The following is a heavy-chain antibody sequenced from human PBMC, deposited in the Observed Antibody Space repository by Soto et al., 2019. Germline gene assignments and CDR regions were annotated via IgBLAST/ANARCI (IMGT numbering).Heavy chain of an antibody. J-gene: IGHJ6*03. V-gene: IGHV3-21*01. CDR2: ISSSSSYI. D-gene: IGHD2-15*01. Sequence: EVQLVESGGGLVKPGGSLRLSCAASGFTFSSYSMNWVRQAPGKGLEWVSSISSSSSYIYYADSVKGRFTISRDNAKNSLYLLMNSLRAEDTAVYYCAGTGYCTGRSCRYYYYYMDVWGKGTTVTVSS. CDR1: GFTFSSYS. CDR3: AGTGYCTGRSCRYYYYYMDV.